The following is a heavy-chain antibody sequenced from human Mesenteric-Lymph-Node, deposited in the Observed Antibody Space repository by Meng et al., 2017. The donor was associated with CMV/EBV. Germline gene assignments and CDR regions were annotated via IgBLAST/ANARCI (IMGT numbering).Heavy chain of an antibody. Sequence: SETLSLTCAVSGGSISSSNWWTWVRQPPGKGLEWIGEVLHGGATNYNPSLKSRVTISVDQSQNQFSLIRTSVSAADTAVYYCARFDYYGLDVWGRGTTVTVSS. CDR3: ARFDYYGLDV. CDR2: VLHGGAT. CDR1: GGSISSSNW. J-gene: IGHJ6*02. V-gene: IGHV4-4*02.